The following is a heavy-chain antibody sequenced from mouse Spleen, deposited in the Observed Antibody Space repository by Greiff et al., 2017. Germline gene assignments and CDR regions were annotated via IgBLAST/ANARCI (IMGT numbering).Heavy chain of an antibody. CDR3: ARSFITTVVGDWYFDV. CDR1: GYTFTSYW. V-gene: IGHV1-64*01. Sequence: QVQLQQPGAELVKPGASVKLSCKASGYTFTSYWMHWVKQRPGQGLEWIGMIHPNSGSTNYNEKFKSKATLTVDKSSSTAYMQLSSLTSEDSAVYYCARSFITTVVGDWYFDVWGTGTTVTVSS. CDR2: IHPNSGST. J-gene: IGHJ1*03. D-gene: IGHD1-1*01.